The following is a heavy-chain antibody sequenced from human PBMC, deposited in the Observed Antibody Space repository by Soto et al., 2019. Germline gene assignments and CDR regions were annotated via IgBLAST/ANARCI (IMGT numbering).Heavy chain of an antibody. V-gene: IGHV4-59*01. CDR2: IYYSGST. CDR3: ARMVSIAAAGTRWFDP. CDR1: GGSISSYY. J-gene: IGHJ5*02. Sequence: SETLSLTCTVSGGSISSYYWSWIRQPPGKGLEWIGYIYYSGSTNYNPSLKSRVTISVDTSKNQFSLKLSSVTAADTAVYYCARMVSIAAAGTRWFDPWGQGTLVTVSS. D-gene: IGHD6-13*01.